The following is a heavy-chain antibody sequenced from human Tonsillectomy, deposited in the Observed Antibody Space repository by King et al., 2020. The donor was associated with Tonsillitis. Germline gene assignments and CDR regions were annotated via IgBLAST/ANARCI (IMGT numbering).Heavy chain of an antibody. CDR3: ASLRFGYCSSTSCYTHPDY. Sequence: VQLQQWGAGLLKPSETLSLTCAVYGGSFSGYYWSWIRQPPGKGLEWIGEINHSGSTNYNPSLKSRVTISVDTSKNQFSLKLSSVTAADTAVYYCASLRFGYCSSTSCYTHPDYWGQGTLVTVSS. CDR2: INHSGST. CDR1: GGSFSGYY. V-gene: IGHV4-34*01. J-gene: IGHJ4*02. D-gene: IGHD2-2*02.